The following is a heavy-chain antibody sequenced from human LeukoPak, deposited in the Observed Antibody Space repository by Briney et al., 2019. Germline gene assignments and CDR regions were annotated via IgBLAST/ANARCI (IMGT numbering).Heavy chain of an antibody. CDR1: GYTFTSYG. J-gene: IGHJ3*02. V-gene: IGHV1-18*01. CDR2: ISAYNGNT. Sequence: GASVKVSCKASGYTFTSYGISWVRQAPGQGLEWMGWISAYNGNTNYAQKLQGRVTMTTDTSTSTAYMELRSLRSDDTAVYYCARFGLRYFDWLLGAFDIWGQGTMVTVSS. CDR3: ARFGLRYFDWLLGAFDI. D-gene: IGHD3-9*01.